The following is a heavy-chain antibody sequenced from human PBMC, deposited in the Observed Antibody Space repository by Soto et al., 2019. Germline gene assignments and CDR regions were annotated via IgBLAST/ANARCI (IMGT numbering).Heavy chain of an antibody. D-gene: IGHD2-15*01. Sequence: GGSLRLSCAASGFTFSSYAMHWVRQAPGKGLEWVAVISYDGSNKYYADSVKGRFTISRDNSKNTLYLQMNSLRAEDTAVYYCAREGAVYCSGGSCYSGPYNWFDPWGQGTLVTVSS. CDR3: AREGAVYCSGGSCYSGPYNWFDP. CDR1: GFTFSSYA. CDR2: ISYDGSNK. V-gene: IGHV3-30*04. J-gene: IGHJ5*02.